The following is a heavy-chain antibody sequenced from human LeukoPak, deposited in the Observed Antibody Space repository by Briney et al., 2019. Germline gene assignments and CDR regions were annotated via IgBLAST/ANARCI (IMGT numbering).Heavy chain of an antibody. J-gene: IGHJ4*02. V-gene: IGHV4-59*08. CDR2: IYYSGST. Sequence: SETLSLTCTVSGGSISSYYWSWIRQPPGKGLEWIGYIYYSGSTNYNPSLKSRVTISVDTSKNQFSLKLSSVTAADTAVYYCARRSLAYCGGDCYSGGSSFDYWAREPWSPSPQ. CDR3: ARRSLAYCGGDCYSGGSSFDY. CDR1: GGSISSYY. D-gene: IGHD2-21*02.